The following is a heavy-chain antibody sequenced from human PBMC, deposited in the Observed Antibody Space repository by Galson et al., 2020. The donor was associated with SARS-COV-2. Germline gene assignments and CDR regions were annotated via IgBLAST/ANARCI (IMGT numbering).Heavy chain of an antibody. CDR2: IYTSGST. D-gene: IGHD3-10*01. J-gene: IGHJ5*02. V-gene: IGHV4-4*07. CDR3: AREGITMVRGVIHNWFDP. Sequence: PSETLSLTCTVSGGSISSYYWSWNRQPAGKGLEWIGRIYTSGSTTYNPSLKSRDTMSVDPSKNQFSLKLSSVTAADTAVYYCAREGITMVRGVIHNWFDPWGQGTLVTVSS. CDR1: GGSISSYY.